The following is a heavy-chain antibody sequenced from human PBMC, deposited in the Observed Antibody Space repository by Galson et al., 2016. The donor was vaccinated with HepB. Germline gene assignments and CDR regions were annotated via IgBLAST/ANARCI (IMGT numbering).Heavy chain of an antibody. V-gene: IGHV4-34*01. CDR1: GGSFSGYF. D-gene: IGHD2-15*01. CDR2: IYVSGTT. J-gene: IGHJ3*02. CDR3: ARGQILGYCVYGNCYDWGDASDI. Sequence: SGPGLVKPSETLSLTCAVNGGSFSGYFWTWIRQPPGKGLDCIGTIYVSGTTYYNPSLKSRVTISTDTSKSQFSLQLNSVSAADAAIYYCARGQILGYCVYGNCYDWGDASDIWGQGTMVIVSS.